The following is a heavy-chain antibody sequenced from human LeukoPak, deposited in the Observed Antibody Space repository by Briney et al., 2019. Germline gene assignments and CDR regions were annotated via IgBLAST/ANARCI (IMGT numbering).Heavy chain of an antibody. J-gene: IGHJ3*02. V-gene: IGHV3-7*04. CDR1: GFTFTNNW. Sequence: GGSLRLSCVASGFTFTNNWMTWVRQVPGKGLEWVANIKPDDSEIYYVASVKGRFTISRDNAKNSVFLQMNSLRVEDTAIYYCARGRAIDIWGRGTMVTVSS. CDR2: IKPDDSEI. CDR3: ARGRAIDI.